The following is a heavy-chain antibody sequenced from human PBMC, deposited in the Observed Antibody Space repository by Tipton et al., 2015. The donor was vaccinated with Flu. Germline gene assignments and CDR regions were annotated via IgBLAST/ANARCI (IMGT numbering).Heavy chain of an antibody. D-gene: IGHD2-21*02. CDR1: GGSFSGYY. CDR3: ATHCVGVCSHAFDI. CDR2: INHSGNT. J-gene: IGHJ3*02. Sequence: GLVKPSETLSLTCAVYGGSFSGYYWSWIRQPPGKGLEWIGEINHSGNTNYNPSLKSRVTISGDTSKNQFSLKLSSVTAADTAVYYCATHCVGVCSHAFDIWGQGAMVTVSS. V-gene: IGHV4-34*01.